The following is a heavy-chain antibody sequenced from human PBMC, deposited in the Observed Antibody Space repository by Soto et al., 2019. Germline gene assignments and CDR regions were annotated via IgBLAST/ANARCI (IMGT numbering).Heavy chain of an antibody. Sequence: QPGGSLRLSCAASGFTVSSNYMSWVRQAPGKGLEWVSVIYSGGSTYYADSVKGRFTISRDNSKNTLYLQMNSLRAEDTAVYYCARDSRYDFWSGYQSPYFDYWGQGTLVTVSS. CDR3: ARDSRYDFWSGYQSPYFDY. CDR2: IYSGGST. V-gene: IGHV3-66*01. CDR1: GFTVSSNY. D-gene: IGHD3-3*01. J-gene: IGHJ4*02.